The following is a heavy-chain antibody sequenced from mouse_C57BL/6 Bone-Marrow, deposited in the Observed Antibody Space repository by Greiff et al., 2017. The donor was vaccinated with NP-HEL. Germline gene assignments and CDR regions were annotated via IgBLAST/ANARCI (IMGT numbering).Heavy chain of an antibody. J-gene: IGHJ4*01. CDR2: INPGSGGT. D-gene: IGHD1-1*01. CDR1: GYAFTNYL. CDR3: ARSDGSPYYYAMDY. Sequence: QVQLKESGAELVRPGTSVKVSCKASGYAFTNYLIEWVKQRPGQGLEWIGVINPGSGGTNYNEKFKGKATLTADKSSSTAYMQLSSLTSEDSAVYFCARSDGSPYYYAMDYWGQGTSVTVSS. V-gene: IGHV1-54*01.